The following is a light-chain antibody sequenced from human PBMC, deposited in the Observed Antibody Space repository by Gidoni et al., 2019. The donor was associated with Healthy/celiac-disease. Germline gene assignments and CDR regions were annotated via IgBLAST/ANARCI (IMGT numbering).Light chain of an antibody. CDR1: KLGDKY. CDR2: QDS. Sequence: SYELTQPPSVSVSPGQTASITCSGDKLGDKYACWYQQKPGQSPVLVIYQDSTRPSGIPERFSGSNSGNTATLTISGTQAMDEDDYYCQAWDSSTDVVFGGGTKLTVL. V-gene: IGLV3-1*01. CDR3: QAWDSSTDVV. J-gene: IGLJ2*01.